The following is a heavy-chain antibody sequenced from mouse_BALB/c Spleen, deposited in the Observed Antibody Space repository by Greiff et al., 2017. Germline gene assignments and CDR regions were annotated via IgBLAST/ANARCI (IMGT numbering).Heavy chain of an antibody. CDR3: ARLGVTTGGFAY. Sequence: EVQGVESGGDLVKPGGSLKLSCAASGFTFSSYGMSWVRQTPDKRLEWVATISSGGSYTYYPDSVKGRFTISRDNAKNTLYLQMSSLKSEDTAMYYCARLGVTTGGFAYWGQGTLVTVSA. CDR1: GFTFSSYG. D-gene: IGHD2-1*01. J-gene: IGHJ3*01. CDR2: ISSGGSYT. V-gene: IGHV5-6*01.